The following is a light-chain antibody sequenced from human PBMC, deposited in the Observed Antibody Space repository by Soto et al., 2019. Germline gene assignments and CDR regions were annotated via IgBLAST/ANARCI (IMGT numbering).Light chain of an antibody. CDR1: SSNIGAGYD. Sequence: QAVVTQPPSVSGAPGQRVTISCTGSSSNIGAGYDVHWYQQLPGTAPKLLMYANSNRPSGVPDRFSGSKSGTSASLAITGLQADDEADYYCQSYDSSLSGSVVFGGGTKVTVL. CDR2: ANS. J-gene: IGLJ2*01. CDR3: QSYDSSLSGSVV. V-gene: IGLV1-40*01.